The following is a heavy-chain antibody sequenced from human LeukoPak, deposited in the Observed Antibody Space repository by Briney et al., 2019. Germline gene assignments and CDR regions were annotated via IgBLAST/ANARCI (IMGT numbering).Heavy chain of an antibody. CDR1: GFNFNDAW. J-gene: IGHJ4*02. Sequence: GGSLRLSCAASGFNFNDAWMSWVRQSPGKGLEWVGRIKSKIVGGTVDYAAPVKGRFIISRDDSEDTLYLQMDSLKTEDTAVYYCTTETRPAYVYFDYWGQGTLVTVSS. D-gene: IGHD3-16*01. CDR3: TTETRPAYVYFDY. CDR2: IKSKIVGGTV. V-gene: IGHV3-15*01.